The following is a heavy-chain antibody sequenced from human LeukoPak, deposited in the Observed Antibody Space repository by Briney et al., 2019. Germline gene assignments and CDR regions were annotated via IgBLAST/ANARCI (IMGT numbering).Heavy chain of an antibody. J-gene: IGHJ4*02. D-gene: IGHD3-22*01. Sequence: GGSLRLSCAASGFTFSSYSMNWVRQAPGKGLEWVSSISSSSSYIYYADSVKGRFTISRDNAKNSLYLQMNSLRAEDTALYYCAKGANYYYDSSGHVDYWGQGTLVTVSS. CDR3: AKGANYYYDSSGHVDY. V-gene: IGHV3-21*04. CDR1: GFTFSSYS. CDR2: ISSSSSYI.